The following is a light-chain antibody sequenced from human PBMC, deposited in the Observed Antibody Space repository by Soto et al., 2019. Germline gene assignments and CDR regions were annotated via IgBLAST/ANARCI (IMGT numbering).Light chain of an antibody. CDR3: CSYAGSNNVL. J-gene: IGLJ2*01. Sequence: QSALTQPPSASGSPGQSVTISCTGTSSDVGAYNSVSWYQQHPGKAPKLMIYDVNKRPSGVPDRFSGSKSGNTASLTVSGLQAEDEADYYCCSYAGSNNVLFGGGTKVTVL. CDR1: SSDVGAYNS. CDR2: DVN. V-gene: IGLV2-8*01.